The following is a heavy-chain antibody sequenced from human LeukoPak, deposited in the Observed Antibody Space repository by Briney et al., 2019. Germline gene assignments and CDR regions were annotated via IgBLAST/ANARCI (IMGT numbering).Heavy chain of an antibody. CDR1: GYSFTRNY. Sequence: GASVKVSCKASGYSFTRNYMHWVRQAPGQGLEWMGWINPNSGGTNYAQKFQGRVTMTRDTSISTAYMELSRLRSDDTAVYYCARAPYYYDSSGYSYNWFDPWGQGTLVTVSS. CDR3: ARAPYYYDSSGYSYNWFDP. D-gene: IGHD3-22*01. J-gene: IGHJ5*02. V-gene: IGHV1-2*02. CDR2: INPNSGGT.